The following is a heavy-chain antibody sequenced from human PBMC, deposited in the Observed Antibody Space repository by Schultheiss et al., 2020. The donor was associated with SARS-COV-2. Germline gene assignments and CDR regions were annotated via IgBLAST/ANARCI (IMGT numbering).Heavy chain of an antibody. Sequence: GGSLRLSCAASGFTFSSYWMHWVRQAPGKGLVWVSRINSDGSTTFYADSVKGRFTISRDNSKNTLYLQMNSLRAEDTAVYYCAKVPYCSSTSCYRYFDLWGRGTLVTVSS. CDR2: INSDGSTT. CDR3: AKVPYCSSTSCYRYFDL. D-gene: IGHD2-2*02. CDR1: GFTFSSYW. J-gene: IGHJ2*01. V-gene: IGHV3-74*01.